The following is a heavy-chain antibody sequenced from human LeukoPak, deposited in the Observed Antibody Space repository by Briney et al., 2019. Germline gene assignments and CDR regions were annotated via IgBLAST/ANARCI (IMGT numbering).Heavy chain of an antibody. CDR3: ASWSSWYYSFDY. V-gene: IGHV4-61*09. J-gene: IGHJ4*02. Sequence: PSHTLTLPCSVSGGFISRCSYYGRWIRQPGGKGLEWIGHIYTSGSSNYNPSLKIRVTLSEYTSHDQSSLKLTSVPAADTAVYSCASWSSWYYSFDYGGLRTLHTVPS. D-gene: IGHD6-13*01. CDR1: GGFISRCSYY. CDR2: IYTSGSS.